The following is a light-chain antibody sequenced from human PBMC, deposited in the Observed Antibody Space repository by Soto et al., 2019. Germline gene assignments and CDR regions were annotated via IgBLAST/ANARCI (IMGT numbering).Light chain of an antibody. CDR2: GAS. J-gene: IGKJ1*01. Sequence: DLHMTQSPSSLSASVGDTVTIXXRSSQNIDMYLNWYQQKPGKAPRVXXSGASNLQSGVPSRFSGSGSGTDFTLTISSLQSEDFASYFCQHTFNSPPWTFGQGTKVDI. CDR1: QNIDMY. CDR3: QHTFNSPPWT. V-gene: IGKV1-39*01.